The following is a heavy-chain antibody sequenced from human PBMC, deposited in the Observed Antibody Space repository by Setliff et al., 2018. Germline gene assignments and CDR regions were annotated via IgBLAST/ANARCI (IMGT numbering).Heavy chain of an antibody. Sequence: SETLSFTCAVYGDSFSGYFWTWIRQPPGKGLEWIGDIDQSGSTNYNPSLKSRLTISVDTSKNQFSLSLSSVTAADTAVYYCAGGAFGSRWYVRPWFDPWGQGTLVTVSS. CDR3: AGGAFGSRWYVRPWFDP. V-gene: IGHV4-34*01. D-gene: IGHD6-13*01. CDR2: IDQSGST. J-gene: IGHJ5*02. CDR1: GDSFSGYF.